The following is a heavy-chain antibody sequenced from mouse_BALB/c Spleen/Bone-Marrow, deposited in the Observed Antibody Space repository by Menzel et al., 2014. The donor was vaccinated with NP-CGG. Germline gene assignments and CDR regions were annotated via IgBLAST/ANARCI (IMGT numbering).Heavy chain of an antibody. Sequence: VMLVESGPGLVQPSQRLSITCTVSGFSLTSYGLHWVRQSPGKGLEWLGVIWSGGSTDYNAAFISRLSISKDNSKSQVFFKMNSLRANDTAIYYCARKELGLNWYFDVWGAGTTVTVSS. J-gene: IGHJ1*01. CDR2: IWSGGST. D-gene: IGHD4-1*01. V-gene: IGHV2-2*02. CDR1: GFSLTSYG. CDR3: ARKELGLNWYFDV.